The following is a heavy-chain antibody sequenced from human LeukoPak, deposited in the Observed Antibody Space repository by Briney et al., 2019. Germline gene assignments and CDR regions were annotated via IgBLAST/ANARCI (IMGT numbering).Heavy chain of an antibody. Sequence: SETLSLTCAVYGGSFSGYYWSWIRQPPGKGPEWIGEINHSGSTNCNPSLKSRVTISVDTSKNQFSLKLSSVTAADTAVYYCARGTMVRGDWYFDLWGRGTLVTVSS. CDR1: GGSFSGYY. V-gene: IGHV4-34*01. CDR2: INHSGST. J-gene: IGHJ2*01. D-gene: IGHD3-10*01. CDR3: ARGTMVRGDWYFDL.